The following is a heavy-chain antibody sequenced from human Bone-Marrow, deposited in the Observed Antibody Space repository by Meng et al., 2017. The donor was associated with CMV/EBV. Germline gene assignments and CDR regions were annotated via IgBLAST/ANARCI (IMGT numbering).Heavy chain of an antibody. Sequence: GGSLRLSCAASGFTFSSYAMSWVRQAPGKGLEWVSAISGSGGSTYYADSVKGRFTISRDNSKNTLYLQMNSLRAEDTAVYYCTKTQTFYFGSGSYRYFDYWGRGALVTVSS. J-gene: IGHJ4*02. CDR2: ISGSGGST. D-gene: IGHD3-10*01. CDR3: TKTQTFYFGSGSYRYFDY. V-gene: IGHV3-23*01. CDR1: GFTFSSYA.